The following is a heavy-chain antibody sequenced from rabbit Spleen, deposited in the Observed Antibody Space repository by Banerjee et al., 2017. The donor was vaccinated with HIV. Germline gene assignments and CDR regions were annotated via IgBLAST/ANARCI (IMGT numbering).Heavy chain of an antibody. V-gene: IGHV1S7*01. CDR1: GFTLSSYY. J-gene: IGHJ6*01. CDR2: IDPLFGIT. D-gene: IGHD6-1*01. Sequence: QLEESGGDLVKPEGSLKLSCKASGFTLSSYYMNWVRQAPGKGLEWIGYIDPLFGITYYANWVNGRFSISRENAQNTVTLQMTSLTVADTATYFCARDTASSFSSYGMDLWGPGTLVTVS. CDR3: ARDTASSFSSYGMDL.